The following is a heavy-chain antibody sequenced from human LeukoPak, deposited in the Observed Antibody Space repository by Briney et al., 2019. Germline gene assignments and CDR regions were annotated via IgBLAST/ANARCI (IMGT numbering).Heavy chain of an antibody. J-gene: IGHJ6*03. CDR2: IYYSGST. V-gene: IGHV4-59*01. Sequence: PSETLSLTCTVSGGSISSYYWSWIRQPPGKGLEWIGYIYYSGSTNYNPSLKSRVTISVDTSKNQFSLKLSSVTAADTAVYYCARGRRYDFWSGYYPYYYYYYMDVWGKGTTVTVSS. D-gene: IGHD3-3*01. CDR3: ARGRRYDFWSGYYPYYYYYYMDV. CDR1: GGSISSYY.